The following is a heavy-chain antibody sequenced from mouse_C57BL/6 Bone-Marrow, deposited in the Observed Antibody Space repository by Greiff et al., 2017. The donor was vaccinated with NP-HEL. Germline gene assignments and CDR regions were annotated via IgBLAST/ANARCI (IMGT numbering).Heavy chain of an antibody. CDR2: IDPENGDT. Sequence: VQLQQSGAELVRPGASVKLSCTASGFNIKDDYMHWVKQRPEQGLEWIGWIDPENGDTEYASKFQGKATITADTSSNPAYLQLSSLTSEDTAVYYCTKSTLDYWGQGTTLTVSS. J-gene: IGHJ2*01. CDR1: GFNIKDDY. V-gene: IGHV14-4*01. D-gene: IGHD2-1*01. CDR3: TKSTLDY.